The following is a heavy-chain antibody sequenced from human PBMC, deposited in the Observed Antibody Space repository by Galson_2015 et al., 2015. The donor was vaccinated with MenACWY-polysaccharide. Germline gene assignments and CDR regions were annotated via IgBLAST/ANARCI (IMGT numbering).Heavy chain of an antibody. V-gene: IGHV3-66*02. CDR1: GFSVSSHY. Sequence: SLRLSCAASGFSVSSHYMSWVRQAPGKGLEWLSVIYRGGGASYYADSVKGRFTISRDDSKNTLFLQMNSLRPEDTALYFCVRELARGDGNGPSKDFWGQGTLVTVSS. D-gene: IGHD3-10*01. J-gene: IGHJ4*02. CDR2: IYRGGGAS. CDR3: VRELARGDGNGPSKDF.